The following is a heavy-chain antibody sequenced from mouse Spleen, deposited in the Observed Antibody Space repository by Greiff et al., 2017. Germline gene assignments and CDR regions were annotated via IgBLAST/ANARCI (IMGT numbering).Heavy chain of an antibody. Sequence: EVQLQESGGGLVQPGGSRKLSCAASGFTFSSFGMHWVRQAPEKGLEWVAYISSGSSTIYYADTVKGRFTISRDNPKNTLFLQMTSLRSEDTAMYYCARGRDYYGSSYAMDYWGQGTSVTVSS. V-gene: IGHV5-17*02. J-gene: IGHJ4*01. D-gene: IGHD1-1*01. CDR1: GFTFSSFG. CDR3: ARGRDYYGSSYAMDY. CDR2: ISSGSSTI.